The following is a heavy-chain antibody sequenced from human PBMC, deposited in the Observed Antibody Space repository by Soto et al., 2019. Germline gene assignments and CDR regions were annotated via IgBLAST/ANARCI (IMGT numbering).Heavy chain of an antibody. CDR3: ATRFFYSPALHP. Sequence: GESLKISCKASGYDFSNYWIGWVRQMPGKGLDWMGIIYPHDSDVVNNPSLQGRVTISADKSINTVYLQWGSLRSSDTGVYYCATRFFYSPALHPWDQVTPAT. D-gene: IGHD2-15*01. J-gene: IGHJ5*02. CDR1: GYDFSNYW. CDR2: IYPHDSDV. V-gene: IGHV5-51*01.